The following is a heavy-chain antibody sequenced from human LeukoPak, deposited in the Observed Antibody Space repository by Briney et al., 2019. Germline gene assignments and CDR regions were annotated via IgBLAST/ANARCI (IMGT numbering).Heavy chain of an antibody. J-gene: IGHJ6*02. CDR3: ARGSAPPSMIVVVITYYYYYGMDV. V-gene: IGHV1-2*02. CDR2: INPNSGGT. D-gene: IGHD3-22*01. Sequence: ASVKVSCKASGYTFTCYYMHWVRQAPGQGLEWMGWINPNSGGTNYAQKFQGRVTMTRDTSISTAYMELSRLRSDDTAVYYCARGSAPPSMIVVVITYYYYYGMDVWGQGTTVTVSS. CDR1: GYTFTCYY.